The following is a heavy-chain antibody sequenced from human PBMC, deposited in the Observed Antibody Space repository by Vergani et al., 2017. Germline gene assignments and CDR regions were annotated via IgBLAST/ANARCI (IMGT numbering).Heavy chain of an antibody. V-gene: IGHV4-59*01. CDR3: ARVGVVAPYYYMDV. J-gene: IGHJ6*03. Sequence: QVQLQESGPGLVKPSETLSLTCTVSGGSISSYYWSWIRQPPGKGLEWIGYIYYSGSTNYNPSLKSRLTISVDTSKNQFSLKLSSVTAADTAVYYCARVGVVAPYYYMDVWGKGTTVTVSS. D-gene: IGHD2-15*01. CDR1: GGSISSYY. CDR2: IYYSGST.